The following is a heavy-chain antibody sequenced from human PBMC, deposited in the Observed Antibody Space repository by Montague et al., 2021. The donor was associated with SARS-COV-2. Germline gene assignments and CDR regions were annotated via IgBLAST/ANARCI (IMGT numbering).Heavy chain of an antibody. V-gene: IGHV6-1*01. Sequence: CAIPGDSVSSYSAAWNWIRQSPSGGLEWLGRTYYRSKWSTDYAPSVNTRITITPDTSNNQFSPHLTSVTPGDTAVYYCAREGTVPGPRGIDFDDWGQGTLVTVSS. CDR1: GDSVSSYSAA. D-gene: IGHD1-1*01. CDR3: AREGTVPGPRGIDFDD. CDR2: TYYRSKWST. J-gene: IGHJ4*02.